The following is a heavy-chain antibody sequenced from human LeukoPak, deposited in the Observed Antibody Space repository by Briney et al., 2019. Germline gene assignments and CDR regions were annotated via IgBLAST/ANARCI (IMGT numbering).Heavy chain of an antibody. V-gene: IGHV3-7*01. Sequence: GGSLRLSCAASGFTFSSYWMSWVRQAPGKGLEWVANIKQDGSEKYYVDSVKGRFTISRDNAKNSLYLQMNSLRAEDTAVYYCARFRGVVVADYYFDYWGQGTLVTVSS. J-gene: IGHJ4*02. CDR2: IKQDGSEK. D-gene: IGHD2-15*01. CDR3: ARFRGVVVADYYFDY. CDR1: GFTFSSYW.